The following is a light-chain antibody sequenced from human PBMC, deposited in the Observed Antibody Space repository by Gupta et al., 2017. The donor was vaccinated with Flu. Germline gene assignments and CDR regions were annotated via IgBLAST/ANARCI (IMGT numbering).Light chain of an antibody. V-gene: IGKV1-17*01. CDR2: AAS. CDR1: QDIRND. J-gene: IGKJ1*01. CDR3: LQHSNVLPGM. Sequence: IQMTQSPSSLSASVGYRVTITCRSRQDIRNDLEWYRQKPGEAPKRLIYAASSVESGVPSRFSGSGSGTDFTLTISRLEPEDFATYYCLQHSNVLPGMFGHGTKVEIK.